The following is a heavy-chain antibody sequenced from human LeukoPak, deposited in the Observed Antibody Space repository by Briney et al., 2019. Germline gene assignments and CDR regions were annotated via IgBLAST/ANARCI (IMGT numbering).Heavy chain of an antibody. CDR3: ARGAYDSSGYPNY. CDR1: GSTFSSYG. J-gene: IGHJ4*02. CDR2: IWYDGSNK. Sequence: GGSLRLSCAASGSTFSSYGMHWVRQAPGKGLEWVAVIWYDGSNKYYADSVKGRFTISRDNSKNTLYLQMNSLRAEDTAVYYCARGAYDSSGYPNYWGQGTLVTVSS. V-gene: IGHV3-33*01. D-gene: IGHD3-22*01.